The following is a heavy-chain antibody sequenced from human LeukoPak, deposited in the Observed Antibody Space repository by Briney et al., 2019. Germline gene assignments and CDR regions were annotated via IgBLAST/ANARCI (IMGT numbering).Heavy chain of an antibody. Sequence: SETLSLTCAVSRGSISPDHCAWIRQPPGKGLKWIGYIFYNGRARYNPSLEGRATLTVDMSKNQVSLKLRSVTAADTAMYYCARLVDGANTRVDSWGQGTLVTVSS. J-gene: IGHJ4*02. D-gene: IGHD4/OR15-4a*01. CDR2: IFYNGRA. CDR3: ARLVDGANTRVDS. V-gene: IGHV4-59*08. CDR1: RGSISPDH.